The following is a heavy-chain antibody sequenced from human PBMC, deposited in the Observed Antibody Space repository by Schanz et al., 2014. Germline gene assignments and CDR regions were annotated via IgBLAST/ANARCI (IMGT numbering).Heavy chain of an antibody. Sequence: EVQLAESGGGLVQPGGSLRLSCAASTFTFSSDWMSWVRQAPGKGLEWVANIKEDGSVKDYVDSVKGRFTISRDNAKNSLYLQMTSLRAEDTAVYYCARDFLLEQLGYSHYYYAMDVWGRGTTVTVSS. CDR2: IKEDGSVK. D-gene: IGHD2-15*01. V-gene: IGHV3-7*01. CDR3: ARDFLLEQLGYSHYYYAMDV. CDR1: TFTFSSDW. J-gene: IGHJ6*02.